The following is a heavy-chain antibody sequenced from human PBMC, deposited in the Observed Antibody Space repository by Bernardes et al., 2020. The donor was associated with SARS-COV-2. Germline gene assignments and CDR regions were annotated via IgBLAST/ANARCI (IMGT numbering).Heavy chain of an antibody. CDR2: IAVVGDT. Sequence: GGYLRLSCAASGFALRAYDMHWVRQVPGKGLEWVSGIAVVGDTYYAGSVKGRFTISRENAGNSVSLQMNSLSAGDTAVYFCVRALAGTDWFDPWGQGTLVTVSS. CDR3: VRALAGTDWFDP. J-gene: IGHJ5*02. D-gene: IGHD6-19*01. CDR1: GFALRAYD. V-gene: IGHV3-13*01.